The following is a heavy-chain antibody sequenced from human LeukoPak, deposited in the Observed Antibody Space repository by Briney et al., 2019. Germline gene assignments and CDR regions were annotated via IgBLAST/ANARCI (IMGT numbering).Heavy chain of an antibody. D-gene: IGHD3-9*01. V-gene: IGHV3-30-3*01. J-gene: IGHJ4*02. CDR1: GFTFSSYA. CDR3: ARAGDFDWFPLDY. Sequence: GGSLRLSCAASGFTFSSYAMHWVRQAPGKGLEWVAVISYDGSNKYYADSVKGRFTISRDNSKNTLYLQMNSLRAEDTAVYYCARAGDFDWFPLDYWGQGTLVTVSS. CDR2: ISYDGSNK.